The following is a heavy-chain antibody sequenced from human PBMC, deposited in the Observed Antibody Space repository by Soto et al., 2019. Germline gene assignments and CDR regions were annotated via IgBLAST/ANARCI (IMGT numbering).Heavy chain of an antibody. CDR2: INHSGST. D-gene: IGHD6-13*01. V-gene: IGHV4-34*01. CDR3: ASASYSSSCCRSWFDP. CDR1: GGSFSGYY. Sequence: QVQLQQWGAGLLKPSETLSLTCAVYGGSFSGYYWSWIRQPPGKGLEWIGEINHSGSTNYNPSLKSRVTIAVDTSKSQFSLRLRSVTAADTAVYYCASASYSSSCCRSWFDPWGQGTLVTVSS. J-gene: IGHJ5*02.